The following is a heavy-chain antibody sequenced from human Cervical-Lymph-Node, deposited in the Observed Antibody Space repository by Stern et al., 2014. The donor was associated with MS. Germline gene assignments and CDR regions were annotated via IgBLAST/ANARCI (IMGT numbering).Heavy chain of an antibody. V-gene: IGHV4-30-4*01. CDR3: ARMKTGLRENRGFDF. Sequence: QLQLQESGPGLVKPSETLSLTCTVSGDSINSGDFPWSWVRPSQGKGLEWIGYIYYSGTNYNNPSLKSRVTMSIDTSRNQFSLNLASVTAADTALYFCARMKTGLRENRGFDFWGQGTQVTVSS. D-gene: IGHD1-14*01. J-gene: IGHJ4*02. CDR2: IYYSGTN. CDR1: GDSINSGDFP.